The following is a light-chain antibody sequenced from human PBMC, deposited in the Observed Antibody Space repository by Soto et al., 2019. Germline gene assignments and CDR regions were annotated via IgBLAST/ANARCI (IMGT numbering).Light chain of an antibody. CDR3: QQYNSLPQLT. Sequence: EIVMTQSPATLSVSPGERATLSCRASQSVNSNLAWYQQKPCQAPRLLIYGASTRATGIPARVSGSGAGTEFALTISRVQSEDFAVQCCQQYNSLPQLTFSGGTKVLSK. CDR2: GAS. CDR1: QSVNSN. V-gene: IGKV3D-15*01. J-gene: IGKJ4*01.